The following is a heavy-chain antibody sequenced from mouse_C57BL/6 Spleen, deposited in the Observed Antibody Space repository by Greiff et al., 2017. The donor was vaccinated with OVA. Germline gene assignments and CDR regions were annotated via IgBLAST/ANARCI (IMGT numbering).Heavy chain of an antibody. Sequence: DVQLQESGPGLVKPSQSLSLTCSVTGYSITSGYYWNWIRQFPGNKLEWMGYISYDGSNNYNPSLKNRISITRDTSKNQFFLKLNSVTTEDTATYYCAREDYDGAYWGQGTLVTVSA. CDR3: AREDYDGAY. V-gene: IGHV3-6*01. J-gene: IGHJ3*01. CDR1: GYSITSGYY. D-gene: IGHD2-4*01. CDR2: ISYDGSN.